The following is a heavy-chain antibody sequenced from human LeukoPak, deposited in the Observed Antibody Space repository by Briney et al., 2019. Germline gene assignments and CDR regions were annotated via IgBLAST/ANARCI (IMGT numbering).Heavy chain of an antibody. D-gene: IGHD4-17*01. CDR3: ASLTTVTTDY. Sequence: SETLSLTCTVSGGSISSSSYYWGWIRQPPGKGLEWIGSIYYSGSTYYNPSLKSRVTISVDTSKNQFSLKLSSVTAADTAVYYCASLTTVTTDYWGQGTLVTVFS. J-gene: IGHJ4*02. CDR1: GGSISSSSYY. V-gene: IGHV4-39*01. CDR2: IYYSGST.